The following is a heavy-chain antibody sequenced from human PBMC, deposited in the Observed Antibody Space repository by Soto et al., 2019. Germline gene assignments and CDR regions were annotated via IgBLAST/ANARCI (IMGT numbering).Heavy chain of an antibody. V-gene: IGHV4-59*08. D-gene: IGHD6-25*01. CDR1: GGSISNFY. J-gene: IGHJ6*02. Sequence: QVQLQESGPGLVKPSETLSLTCTVSGGSISNFYWTWIRQPPGKGLEWIGNVHYSGNTNYNPSLKSPVTTSVTTAKNQRSLNLSTVTAANTAGNYCARHKDAGSDRAGMDVWGQGTTVTVSS. CDR2: VHYSGNT. CDR3: ARHKDAGSDRAGMDV.